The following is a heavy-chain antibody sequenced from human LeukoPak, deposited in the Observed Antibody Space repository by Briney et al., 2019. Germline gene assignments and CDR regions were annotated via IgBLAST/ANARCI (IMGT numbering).Heavy chain of an antibody. CDR1: GYSFSSHC. CDR2: IYPGDSDT. Sequence: GESLKISCKGSGYSFSSHCIGWVRQMPGKGLEWMGIIYPGDSDTRYSPSFQGQVTMSADKSISTAFLQWSSLKASDTAMYYCARQVTSSGWYGELGFDPWGQGTLVTVSS. V-gene: IGHV5-51*01. CDR3: ARQVTSSGWYGELGFDP. D-gene: IGHD6-19*01. J-gene: IGHJ5*02.